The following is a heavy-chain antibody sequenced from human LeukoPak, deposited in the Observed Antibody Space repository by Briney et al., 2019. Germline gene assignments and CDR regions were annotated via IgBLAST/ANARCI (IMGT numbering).Heavy chain of an antibody. J-gene: IGHJ4*02. CDR3: ARVNYGSGSYEFDY. CDR1: GFTFDDYG. V-gene: IGHV3-20*01. D-gene: IGHD3-10*01. CDR2: INWNGGST. Sequence: GGSLRLSCAASGFTFDDYGMSWVRQAPGKGLEWVSGINWNGGSTGYADSVKGRFTISRDNAKNTLYLQMNSLRAEDTALYHCARVNYGSGSYEFDYWGQGTLVTVSS.